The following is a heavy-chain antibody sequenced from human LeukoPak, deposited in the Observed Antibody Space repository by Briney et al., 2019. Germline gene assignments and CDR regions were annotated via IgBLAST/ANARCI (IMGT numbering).Heavy chain of an antibody. CDR1: GFTFSSYW. J-gene: IGHJ3*02. Sequence: GGSLRLSCAASGFTFSSYWMSWVRQAPGKGLEWVGRIKSEIDGGTRDYAAPVKGRFTVSRDDSKSTLYLQMNSLKTEDTAVYYCTTGGDVMIAGTRAFDIWGQGTMVTVSS. V-gene: IGHV3-15*05. D-gene: IGHD6-13*01. CDR3: TTGGDVMIAGTRAFDI. CDR2: IKSEIDGGTR.